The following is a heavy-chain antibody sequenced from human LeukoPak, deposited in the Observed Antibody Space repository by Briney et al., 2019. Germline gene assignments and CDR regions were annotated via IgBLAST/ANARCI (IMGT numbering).Heavy chain of an antibody. D-gene: IGHD1-26*01. CDR1: GYTFTSDD. CDR2: INPNSGGT. V-gene: IGHV1-2*02. CDR3: ASTTLGELPDDAFDI. J-gene: IGHJ3*02. Sequence: GESLKVSCKASGYTFTSDDINWVRQATGQGLEWMGWINPNSGGTNYAQKFQGRVTMTRDTSISTAYMELSRLRSDDTAVYYCASTTLGELPDDAFDIWGQGTVVTVSS.